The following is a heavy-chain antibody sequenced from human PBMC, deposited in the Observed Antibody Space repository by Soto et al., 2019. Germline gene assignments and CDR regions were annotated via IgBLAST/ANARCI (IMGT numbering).Heavy chain of an antibody. V-gene: IGHV3-30*18. J-gene: IGHJ6*02. CDR2: ISYDGSNK. CDR3: AKEVVVGATPWLGDYYYYYGMDV. Sequence: QAGGSLRLSCAASGFTFSSYGMHWVRQAPGKWLEWVAVISYDGSNKYYADSVKGRFTISRDNSKNTLYLQMNSLRAEDTAVYYCAKEVVVGATPWLGDYYYYYGMDVWGQGXTVTVYS. D-gene: IGHD1-26*01. CDR1: GFTFSSYG.